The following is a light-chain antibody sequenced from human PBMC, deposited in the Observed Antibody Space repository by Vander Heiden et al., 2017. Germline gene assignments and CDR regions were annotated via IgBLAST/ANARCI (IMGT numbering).Light chain of an antibody. Sequence: QSPLPQPASLPGSPGQPITISCPGTSSDVGGYNYVSWYQQHPGNIPTLIMYEVDNRPSGVSNRFSGCKSGNTASLTISGLQSEDEADYYCSSYTPSSTLEVFGRGTMVSVL. V-gene: IGLV2-14*01. CDR3: SSYTPSSTLEV. CDR2: EVD. J-gene: IGLJ1*01. CDR1: SSDVGGYNY.